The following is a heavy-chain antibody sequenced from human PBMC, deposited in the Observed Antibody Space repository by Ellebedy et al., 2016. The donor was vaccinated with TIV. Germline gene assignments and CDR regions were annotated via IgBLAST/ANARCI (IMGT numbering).Heavy chain of an antibody. V-gene: IGHV3-74*01. J-gene: IGHJ2*01. CDR3: ARKVPAPTTVPPNWYFDL. D-gene: IGHD4-17*01. CDR2: ISTDGSTT. Sequence: PGGSLRLSCGASGFIFKNFLMYWVRQAPGKGPEWVSRISTDGSTTNYADSVKGRFTISRDNAKNLLYLQMRRLRAEDTAVYYCARKVPAPTTVPPNWYFDLWGRGTLVTVSS. CDR1: GFIFKNFL.